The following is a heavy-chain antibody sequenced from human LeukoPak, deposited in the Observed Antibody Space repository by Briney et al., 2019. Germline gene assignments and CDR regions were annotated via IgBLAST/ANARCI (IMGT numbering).Heavy chain of an antibody. CDR2: IYYSGST. CDR1: GFTLSRYS. CDR3: ASPSYYYDSSGPPAL. Sequence: GSLRLSCEASGFTLSRYSMNWVRQVPGKGLEWIGSIYYSGSTYYNPSLKSRVTISVDTSKNQFSLKLSSVTAADTAVYYCASPSYYYDSSGPPALWGQGTMVTVSS. D-gene: IGHD3-22*01. J-gene: IGHJ3*01. V-gene: IGHV4-39*07.